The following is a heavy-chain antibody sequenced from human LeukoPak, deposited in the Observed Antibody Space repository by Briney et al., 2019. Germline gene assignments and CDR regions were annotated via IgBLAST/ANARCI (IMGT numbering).Heavy chain of an antibody. J-gene: IGHJ3*02. CDR1: SGSFSGYY. CDR2: INHSVGT. Sequence: SETLSLACSVYSGSFSGYYWSWIRQPPGKGLEWIGEINHSVGTNYNPSLKSRVTMSLDTSKNQFSLKLSSVTAADTAVYYCAREGGNCSGGSCYSGAFDIWGQGTLVTVSS. V-gene: IGHV4-34*01. CDR3: AREGGNCSGGSCYSGAFDI. D-gene: IGHD2-15*01.